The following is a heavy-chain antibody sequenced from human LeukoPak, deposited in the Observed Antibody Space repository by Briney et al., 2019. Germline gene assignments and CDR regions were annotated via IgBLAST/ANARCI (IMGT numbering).Heavy chain of an antibody. J-gene: IGHJ4*02. CDR2: IYHSGST. V-gene: IGHV4-38-2*02. Sequence: SETLSLTSTVSGYSIRSGDYWGWIRQPPGKGLEWIGNIYHSGSTYYNPSLKSRVIISVDTSKNHFSLKLSSVTAADTAVYYCARAPNYDFWSGYLDYWGQGTLVTVSS. D-gene: IGHD3-3*01. CDR1: GYSIRSGDY. CDR3: ARAPNYDFWSGYLDY.